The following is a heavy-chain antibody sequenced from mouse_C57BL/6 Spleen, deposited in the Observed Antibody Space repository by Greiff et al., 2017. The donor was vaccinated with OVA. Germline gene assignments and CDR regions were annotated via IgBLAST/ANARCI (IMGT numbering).Heavy chain of an antibody. CDR3: AREGDGNYLFAY. CDR2: INPSTGGT. D-gene: IGHD2-1*01. V-gene: IGHV1-42*01. Sequence: VQLKESGPELVKPGASVKISCKASGYSFTGYYMNWVKQSPEKSLEWIGEINPSTGGTTYNQKFKAKATLTVDKSSSTAYMQLKSLTTEDSAVYYGAREGDGNYLFAYWGQGTLVTVSA. CDR1: GYSFTGYY. J-gene: IGHJ3*01.